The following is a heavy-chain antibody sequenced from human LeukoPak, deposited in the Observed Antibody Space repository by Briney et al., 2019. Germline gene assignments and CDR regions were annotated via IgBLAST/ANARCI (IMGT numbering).Heavy chain of an antibody. J-gene: IGHJ4*02. V-gene: IGHV3-23*01. D-gene: IGHD2-15*01. CDR1: GFTFSSYA. CDR2: ISGSGGST. CDR3: AKPNRYCSGGSCYLS. Sequence: PGGSLRLPCAASGFTFSSYAMSWVRQAPGKGLEWVSAISGSGGSTYYADSVKGRFTISRDNSKNTLYLQMNSLRAEDTAVYYCAKPNRYCSGGSCYLSWGQGTLVTVSS.